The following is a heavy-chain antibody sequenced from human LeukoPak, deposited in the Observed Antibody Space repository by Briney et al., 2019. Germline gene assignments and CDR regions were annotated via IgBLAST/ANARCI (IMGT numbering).Heavy chain of an antibody. CDR2: ISGSGGST. V-gene: IGHV3-23*01. D-gene: IGHD3-3*01. Sequence: GGSLRLSCAASGFTFSSYAMSWVRQAPGKGLEWVSAISGSGGSTYYADSVKGRFTISRDNSKNTLYLQMNSLRAEDTAVYYCAKGVDYDFWSGYYPWGQGTLVTVSS. CDR1: GFTFSSYA. CDR3: AKGVDYDFWSGYYP. J-gene: IGHJ5*02.